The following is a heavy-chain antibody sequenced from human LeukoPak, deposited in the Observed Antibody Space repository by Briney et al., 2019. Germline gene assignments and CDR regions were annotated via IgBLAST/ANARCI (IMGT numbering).Heavy chain of an antibody. CDR3: ARWDYANWFDP. V-gene: IGHV4-34*01. D-gene: IGHD4-17*01. CDR1: GGSFSGYY. J-gene: IGHJ5*02. CDR2: INHSGST. Sequence: SETLSLTCAVYGGSFSGYYWSWIRQPPGKGLEWIGEINHSGSTNYNPSLKSRVSMSVDTSKNQFSLKLNSVTAADTAVYYCARWDYANWFDPWGQGTLVTVSS.